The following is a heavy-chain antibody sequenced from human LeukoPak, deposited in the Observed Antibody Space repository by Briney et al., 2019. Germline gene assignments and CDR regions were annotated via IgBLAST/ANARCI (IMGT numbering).Heavy chain of an antibody. CDR1: GFTFSTYA. J-gene: IGHJ4*02. CDR3: AKSGGGTTKNKYYFDS. CDR2: ISGSGSST. D-gene: IGHD3-10*01. V-gene: IGHV3-23*01. Sequence: GGSLRLSCAASGFTFSTYAMSWVRQAPGKGLEWVSSISGSGSSTYYADPVKDRFTISRESSKNTMYLQMNSLRAEDTAVFYCAKSGGGTTKNKYYFDSWGQGALVTVSS.